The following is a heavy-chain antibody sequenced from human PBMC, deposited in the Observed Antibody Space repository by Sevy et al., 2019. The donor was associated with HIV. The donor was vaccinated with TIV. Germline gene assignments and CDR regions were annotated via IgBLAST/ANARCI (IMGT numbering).Heavy chain of an antibody. D-gene: IGHD1-1*01. CDR3: ARVKVQLGLDY. J-gene: IGHJ4*02. Sequence: SETLSLTCAVYGGSFSGYYWSWIRQPPGKGLEWIGEINHGGSTNYNPSLKSRVTISVDTSKNQFSLKLSPVTAADTAVYYCARVKVQLGLDYWGQGTLVTVSS. V-gene: IGHV4-34*01. CDR2: INHGGST. CDR1: GGSFSGYY.